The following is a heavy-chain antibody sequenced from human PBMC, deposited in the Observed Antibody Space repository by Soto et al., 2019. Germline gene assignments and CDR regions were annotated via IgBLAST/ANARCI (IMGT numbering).Heavy chain of an antibody. CDR1: GGSIRSNNW. CDR3: ARVHSGSYSDY. CDR2: IIQSGST. D-gene: IGHD1-26*01. J-gene: IGHJ4*02. V-gene: IGHV4-4*02. Sequence: QVQLQESGPGLVKPSGTLSLTCAVSGGSIRSNNWWSWVRQPPGKGLEWIGEIIQSGSTNNNPSLKTRVTISVDESKNPFSLKLSSVTAADTAVYYWARVHSGSYSDYWGQGTLVTVSS.